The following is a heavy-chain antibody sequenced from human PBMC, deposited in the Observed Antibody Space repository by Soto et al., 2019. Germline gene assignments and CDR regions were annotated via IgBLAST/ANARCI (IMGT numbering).Heavy chain of an antibody. Sequence: SETLSLTCTVSGGSISSYYWSWIRQPPGKGLEWIGYIYYSGSTNYNPSLKSRVTISVDTSKNQLSLKLSSVTAADTAVYYCARHWADDAFDIWGQGTMVTVSS. D-gene: IGHD7-27*01. CDR2: IYYSGST. J-gene: IGHJ3*02. CDR1: GGSISSYY. V-gene: IGHV4-59*08. CDR3: ARHWADDAFDI.